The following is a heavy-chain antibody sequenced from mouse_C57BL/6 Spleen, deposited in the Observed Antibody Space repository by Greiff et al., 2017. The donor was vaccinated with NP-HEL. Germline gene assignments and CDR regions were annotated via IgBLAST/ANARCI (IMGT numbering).Heavy chain of an antibody. CDR3: ARPDDYDEGTGFDY. J-gene: IGHJ2*01. D-gene: IGHD2-4*01. Sequence: VQLQQSGPELVKPGASVKISCKASGYAFSSSWMNWVKQRPGKGLEWIGRIYPGDGDTNYNGKFKGKATLTADKSSSTAYMQLSSLTSEDSAVYFCARPDDYDEGTGFDYWGQGTTLTVSS. CDR2: IYPGDGDT. CDR1: GYAFSSSW. V-gene: IGHV1-82*01.